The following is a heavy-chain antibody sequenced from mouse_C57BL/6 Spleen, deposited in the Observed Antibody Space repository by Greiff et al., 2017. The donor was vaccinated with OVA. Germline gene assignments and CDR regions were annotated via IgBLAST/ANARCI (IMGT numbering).Heavy chain of an antibody. CDR3: TGDDGYYDWYFDV. CDR1: GFTFSNYW. V-gene: IGHV6-3*01. CDR2: IRLKSDNYAT. D-gene: IGHD2-3*01. Sequence: EVQVVESGGGLVQPGGSMKLSCVASGFTFSNYWMNWVRQSPEKGLEWVAQIRLKSDNYATHYAESVKGRFTISRDDSKSSVYLQMNNLRAEDTGIYYCTGDDGYYDWYFDVWGTGTTVTVSS. J-gene: IGHJ1*03.